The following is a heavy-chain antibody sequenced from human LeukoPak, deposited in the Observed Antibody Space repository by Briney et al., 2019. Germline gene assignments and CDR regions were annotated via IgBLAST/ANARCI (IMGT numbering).Heavy chain of an antibody. V-gene: IGHV4-39*07. CDR1: GGSISSSSYY. Sequence: SETLSLTCTVSGGSISSSSYYWGWIRQPPGKGLEWIGSIYYSGSTYYNPSLKSRVTISVDTSKNQFSLKLSSVTAADTAVYYCARGSLGSYVRYYFDYWGQGTLDTVSS. CDR2: IYYSGST. D-gene: IGHD1-26*01. J-gene: IGHJ4*02. CDR3: ARGSLGSYVRYYFDY.